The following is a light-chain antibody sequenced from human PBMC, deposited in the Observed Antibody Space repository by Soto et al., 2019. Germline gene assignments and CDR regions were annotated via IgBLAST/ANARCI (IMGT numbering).Light chain of an antibody. CDR1: QSVSSY. Sequence: EIVLTQSPATLSLSPGERATLSCRASQSVSSYLVWYQQKPGQAPRLLIYDASNRAPGIPARFSGSGSGTDFTLTIRSLEPEAFAVYYCQQRSDWPPLTFGGGTKVEIK. CDR3: QQRSDWPPLT. V-gene: IGKV3-11*01. J-gene: IGKJ4*01. CDR2: DAS.